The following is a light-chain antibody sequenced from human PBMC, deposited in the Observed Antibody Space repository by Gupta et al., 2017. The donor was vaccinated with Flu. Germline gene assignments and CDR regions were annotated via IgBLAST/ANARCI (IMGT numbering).Light chain of an antibody. J-gene: IGLJ1*01. CDR3: CSYAGSGTYYV. CDR1: SSDVGSYNL. CDR2: EGS. Sequence: ITISCTGTSSDVGSYNLVSWYQQYPGKAPKLMIYEGSKRPSGVSSRFSGSKSGNTASLTISGLQADDEADYYCCSYAGSGTYYVFGTGTKVTVL. V-gene: IGLV2-23*01.